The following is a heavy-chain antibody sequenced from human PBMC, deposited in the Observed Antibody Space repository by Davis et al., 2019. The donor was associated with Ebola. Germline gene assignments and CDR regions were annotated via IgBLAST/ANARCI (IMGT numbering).Heavy chain of an antibody. CDR3: ARGLGIFGVWVDP. V-gene: IGHV4-59*12. CDR1: GGSISSYY. CDR2: IYYSGST. D-gene: IGHD3-3*01. J-gene: IGHJ5*02. Sequence: SETLSLTCTVSGGSISSYYWSWIRQPPGKGLEWIGYIYYSGSTNYNPSLKSRVTISVDTSKNQFSLKLSSVTAADTAVYYCARGLGIFGVWVDPWGQGTLVTVSS.